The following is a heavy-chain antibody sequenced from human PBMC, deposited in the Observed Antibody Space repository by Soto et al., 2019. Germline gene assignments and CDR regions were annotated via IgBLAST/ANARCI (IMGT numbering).Heavy chain of an antibody. CDR3: ARSLYSSSWYHSGNSYYYYGMDV. CDR2: IIAFSDIV. D-gene: IGHD6-13*01. Sequence: QVQLVQSGAEVKKPGSSVEVSCKASGGTFGIYAITWVRQAPGQGLEWMGGIIAFSDIVNYTQKLQGRVTITADESTNTAYMDLSSLRSEDTAVYYCARSLYSSSWYHSGNSYYYYGMDVWGQGTTVTVSS. V-gene: IGHV1-69*12. J-gene: IGHJ6*02. CDR1: GGTFGIYA.